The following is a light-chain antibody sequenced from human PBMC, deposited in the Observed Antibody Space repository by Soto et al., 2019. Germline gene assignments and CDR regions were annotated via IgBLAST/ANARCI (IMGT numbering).Light chain of an antibody. V-gene: IGLV1-40*01. CDR2: GNS. J-gene: IGLJ3*02. CDR3: QSYDSSLSVWV. CDR1: SSNIGAGYD. Sequence: QPVLTQPPSVSGAPGQRATTPCTARSSNIGAGYDVHWYQPLPGTAPKLLIYGNSNRPSGVPDRFSGSKSGTSASLVNTGLQGEDEAASYCQSYDSSLSVWVFGGGTQLTVL.